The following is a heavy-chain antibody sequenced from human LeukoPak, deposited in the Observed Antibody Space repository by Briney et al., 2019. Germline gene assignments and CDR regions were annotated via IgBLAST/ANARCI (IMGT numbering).Heavy chain of an antibody. CDR1: GYTFTSYG. Sequence: GASVKVSCKASGYTFTSYGIIWVRQAPGQGLEWMGWISPYSGDTNYAQNFQGRVTMTTDTSTSTAYMELRSLRSDDTAVYYCARGNVGATRGLDYWGQGTQVTVSS. J-gene: IGHJ4*02. V-gene: IGHV1-18*01. CDR2: ISPYSGDT. D-gene: IGHD1-26*01. CDR3: ARGNVGATRGLDY.